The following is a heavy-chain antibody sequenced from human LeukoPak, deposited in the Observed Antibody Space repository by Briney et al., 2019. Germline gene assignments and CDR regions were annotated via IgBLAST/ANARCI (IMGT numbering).Heavy chain of an antibody. Sequence: PSETLSLTCTVSGGSMSSYYWSWIRQTPGKGLEWIGYIYYSGSTKYNPSLKSRVTVSVDTSKNQFSLKLSSVTAADTAVYYCARHPTIFGVVIMWYYFDYWGQGTLVTVSS. CDR2: IYYSGST. CDR1: GGSMSSYY. J-gene: IGHJ4*02. CDR3: ARHPTIFGVVIMWYYFDY. V-gene: IGHV4-59*08. D-gene: IGHD3-3*01.